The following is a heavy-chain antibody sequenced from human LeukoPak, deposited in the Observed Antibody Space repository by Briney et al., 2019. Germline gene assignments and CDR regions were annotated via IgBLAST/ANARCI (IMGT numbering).Heavy chain of an antibody. J-gene: IGHJ5*02. CDR3: AKDLWWDCSGGSCSYNWFDP. D-gene: IGHD2-15*01. CDR1: GFSFSSYG. V-gene: IGHV3-33*06. CDR2: IWYDGSKK. Sequence: GRSLRLSCAASGFSFSSYGMHWVRQAPGKGLEWVAVIWYDGSKKYYADSVKGRFIISRDNSKNMLYLQMNSLRAEDTAVYYCAKDLWWDCSGGSCSYNWFDPWGQGTLVTVSS.